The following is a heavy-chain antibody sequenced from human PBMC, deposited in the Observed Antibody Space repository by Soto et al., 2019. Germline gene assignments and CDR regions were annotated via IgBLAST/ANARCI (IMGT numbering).Heavy chain of an antibody. D-gene: IGHD2-8*01. J-gene: IGHJ4*02. V-gene: IGHV3-7*01. CDR1: GFTFITYW. Sequence: GGSLRLSCAASGFTFITYWMSWVRQAPGKGLEWVATVRQDGSEIHYADSVKGRFTVSRDNAKNTLYLQMNSLRVDDTAVYYCARDTNGLHYWGQGTLVTVSS. CDR3: ARDTNGLHY. CDR2: VRQDGSEI.